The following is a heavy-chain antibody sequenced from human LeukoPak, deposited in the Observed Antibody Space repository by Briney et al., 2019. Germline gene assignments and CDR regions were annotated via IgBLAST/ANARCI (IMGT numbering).Heavy chain of an antibody. Sequence: PGCSLRLSCAASGFTFSSYSMNWVRQAPGKGLEWASSISSSSSYIYYADSVKGRVTSSRDNANDSVYLQIKSLRADDPGVAYFSSLPSLWFDPWGQGTLVTVSS. CDR3: SSLPSLWFDP. V-gene: IGHV3-21*01. CDR2: ISSSSSYI. J-gene: IGHJ5*02. CDR1: GFTFSSYS.